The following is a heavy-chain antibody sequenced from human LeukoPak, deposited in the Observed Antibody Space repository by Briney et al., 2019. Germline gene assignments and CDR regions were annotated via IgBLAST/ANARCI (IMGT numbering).Heavy chain of an antibody. CDR1: GFTFSNYG. Sequence: GGSLRLSCAASGFTFSNYGMSWVRQAPGKGLEWVSSISGRGDSTYYADSVKGRFTISRDNSKNTLYLQMNSLRAEDTAVYYCAKTAGIAAAADFDYWGQGTLVTVSS. D-gene: IGHD6-13*01. J-gene: IGHJ4*02. V-gene: IGHV3-23*01. CDR2: ISGRGDST. CDR3: AKTAGIAAAADFDY.